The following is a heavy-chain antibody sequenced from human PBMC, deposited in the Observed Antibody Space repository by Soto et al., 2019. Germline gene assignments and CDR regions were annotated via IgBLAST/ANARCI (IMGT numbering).Heavy chain of an antibody. Sequence: GGSLRLSCTASGFTFGDYAMSWFRQAPGKGLEWVGFIRSKAYGGTTEYAASVKGRFTISRDDSKSIAYLQMNSLKTEDTAVYYCTIFFGVVHAGAFDIWGQGTMVTVSS. V-gene: IGHV3-49*03. CDR2: IRSKAYGGTT. CDR3: TIFFGVVHAGAFDI. CDR1: GFTFGDYA. J-gene: IGHJ3*02. D-gene: IGHD3-3*01.